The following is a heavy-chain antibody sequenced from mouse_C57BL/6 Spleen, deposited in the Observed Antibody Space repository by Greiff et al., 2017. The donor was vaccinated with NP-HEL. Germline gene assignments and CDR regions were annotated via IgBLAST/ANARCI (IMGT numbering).Heavy chain of an antibody. V-gene: IGHV5-17*01. J-gene: IGHJ4*01. Sequence: EVKVVESGGGLVKPGGSLKLSCAASGFTFSDYGMHWVRQAPEKGLEWVAYISSGSSTIYYADTVKGRFTISRDNAKNTLFLQMTSLRSEDTAMYYCARSPITTVVGGYAMDYWGQGTSVTVSS. D-gene: IGHD1-1*01. CDR1: GFTFSDYG. CDR2: ISSGSSTI. CDR3: ARSPITTVVGGYAMDY.